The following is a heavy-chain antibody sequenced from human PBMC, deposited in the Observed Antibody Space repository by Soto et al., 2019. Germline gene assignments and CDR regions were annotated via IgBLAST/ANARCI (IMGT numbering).Heavy chain of an antibody. J-gene: IGHJ4*02. D-gene: IGHD3-3*01. CDR2: IYYRGST. Sequence: QVQLQESGPGLVKPSQTLSLTCTVSGDSISSGDSYWSWFRQPPGKGLEWIGYIYYRGSTSYNPSLKSRLTISENTSKNQFSLELTSVTAADPAMYYCARGATIFGVVIPFFDYWGQGTLVTVSS. CDR1: GDSISSGDSY. V-gene: IGHV4-30-4*01. CDR3: ARGATIFGVVIPFFDY.